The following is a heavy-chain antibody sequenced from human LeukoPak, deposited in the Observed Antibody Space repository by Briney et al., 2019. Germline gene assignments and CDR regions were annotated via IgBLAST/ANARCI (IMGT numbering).Heavy chain of an antibody. CDR1: GYSISSGYY. D-gene: IGHD5-12*01. V-gene: IGHV4-38-2*02. CDR2: LYHSGSP. Sequence: PSETLSLTCTVSGYSISSGYYWGWVRPPPGKGLEWIGSLYHSGSPYSNPSPQSRVTISVDTSKNQFSLKLSSMIAADTAVYYCTRDSGYKFDFWGQGTLVMVSS. J-gene: IGHJ4*02. CDR3: TRDSGYKFDF.